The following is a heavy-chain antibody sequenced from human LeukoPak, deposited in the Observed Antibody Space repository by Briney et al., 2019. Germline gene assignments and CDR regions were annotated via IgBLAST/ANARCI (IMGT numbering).Heavy chain of an antibody. J-gene: IGHJ3*02. CDR1: GGSISSGGYS. CDR2: IYYSGST. Sequence: SETLSLTCAVSGGSISSGGYSWSWIRQPPGKGLEWIGYIYYSGSTYYNPSPKSRVTISVDTSKNQFSLKLSSVTAADTAVYYCARDPGVTAIPYGAFDIWGQGTMVTVSS. CDR3: ARDPGVTAIPYGAFDI. D-gene: IGHD2-21*02. V-gene: IGHV4-30-4*07.